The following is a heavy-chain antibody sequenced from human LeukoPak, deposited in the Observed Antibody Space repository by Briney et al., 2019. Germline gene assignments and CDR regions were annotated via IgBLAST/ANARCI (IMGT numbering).Heavy chain of an antibody. J-gene: IGHJ4*02. CDR1: GYTFASYY. CDR3: ARSVGTMIVVFDY. Sequence: ASVKVSCKASGYTFASYYMHWVRQAPGQGLEWMGIINPRGGSTTYAQKFQGRVTMTRDTSISTAYMELSRLRSDDTAVYYCARSVGTMIVVFDYWGQGTLVTVSS. CDR2: INPRGGST. D-gene: IGHD3-22*01. V-gene: IGHV1-46*01.